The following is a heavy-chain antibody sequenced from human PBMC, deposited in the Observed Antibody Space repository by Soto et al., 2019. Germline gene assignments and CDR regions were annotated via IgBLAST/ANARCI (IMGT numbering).Heavy chain of an antibody. V-gene: IGHV1-46*01. CDR2: INPGGGRT. J-gene: IGHJ6*02. CDR1: GYIFSSHC. CDR3: ARDVSGPGATYVMDV. D-gene: IGHD2-2*01. Sequence: QVQLVQSGADVKKPGASVKVSCKASGYIFSSHCIYCVRQAPGQGLQWMGIINPGGGRTAYAQKFQVRVTLNRDMSTRTVYMELTSLTYDDTAVYYCARDVSGPGATYVMDVWGQGTTVTVSS.